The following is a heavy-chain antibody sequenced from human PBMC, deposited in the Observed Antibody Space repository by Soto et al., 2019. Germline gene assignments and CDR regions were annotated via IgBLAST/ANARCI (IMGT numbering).Heavy chain of an antibody. Sequence: VGSLRLSFAASGFTFSSYAMHWVRQAPGKGLEWVAVISYDGDNKYYSDSARGRFTVSRDNFKNTMFLQMDSLRPEDTAVYYCAKPLFAYAPLPEARDGWRQGTTVTV. CDR2: ISYDGDNK. CDR1: GFTFSSYA. D-gene: IGHD2-2*01. J-gene: IGHJ6*02. CDR3: AKPLFAYAPLPEARDG. V-gene: IGHV3-30*04.